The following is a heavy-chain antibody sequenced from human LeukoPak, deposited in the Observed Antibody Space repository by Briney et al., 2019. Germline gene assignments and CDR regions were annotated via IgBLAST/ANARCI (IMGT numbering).Heavy chain of an antibody. CDR2: IYYSGST. D-gene: IGHD3-10*01. CDR1: GGSIRSYF. J-gene: IGHJ4*02. CDR3: ARDSESNYGFDY. V-gene: IGHV4-59*01. Sequence: KPSETLSLTCTVSGGSIRSYFWSWIRQPPGKGLEWIGYIYYSGSTNYNPSLKSRVTISVGTSKNQFSLKLNSVTAADTAVYYCARDSESNYGFDYWGQGTLVTVSS.